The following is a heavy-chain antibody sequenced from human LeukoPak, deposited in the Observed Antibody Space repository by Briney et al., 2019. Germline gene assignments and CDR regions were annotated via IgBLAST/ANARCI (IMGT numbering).Heavy chain of an antibody. J-gene: IGHJ6*02. CDR2: IYYSGST. Sequence: PSETLSLTCTVSGGSISSGDYSWSWIRQPPGKGLEWIGYIYYSGSTYYNPSLKSRVTISVDTAKNQFSLKLSSVTAADTAVYYCAREGRYYYYGMDVWGQGTTVTVSS. CDR3: AREGRYYYYGMDV. CDR1: GGSISSGDYS. V-gene: IGHV4-30-4*01.